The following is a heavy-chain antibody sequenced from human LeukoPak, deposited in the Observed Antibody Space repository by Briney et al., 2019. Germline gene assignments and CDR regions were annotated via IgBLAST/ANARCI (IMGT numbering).Heavy chain of an antibody. CDR2: INPNSGGT. CDR3: ARGAPVGVPYGY. J-gene: IGHJ4*02. Sequence: ASVKVSCKASGYTFTGYYMHWVRQASGQGLEWMGWINPNSGGTNYAQKFQGRVTMTRDTSISTAYMELSRLRSDDTAVYYCARGAPVGVPYGYWGQGTLVTVSS. CDR1: GYTFTGYY. D-gene: IGHD2-8*01. V-gene: IGHV1-2*02.